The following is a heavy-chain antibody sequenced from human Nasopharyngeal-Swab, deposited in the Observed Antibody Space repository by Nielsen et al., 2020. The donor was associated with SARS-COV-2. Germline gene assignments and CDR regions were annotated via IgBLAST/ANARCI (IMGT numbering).Heavy chain of an antibody. D-gene: IGHD1-7*01. J-gene: IGHJ6*02. CDR1: GYTFTSYY. CDR2: INPTDGST. V-gene: IGHV1-46*01. Sequence: ASVKVSCKASGYTFTSYYLHWVRQAPGQGLEWMGIINPTDGSTSYAQKFDGRVTMTRVTSTSTVYMELNSLRSEDTAVYYCARVLPCRITGTSGMDVWGQGTTDTVSS. CDR3: ARVLPCRITGTSGMDV.